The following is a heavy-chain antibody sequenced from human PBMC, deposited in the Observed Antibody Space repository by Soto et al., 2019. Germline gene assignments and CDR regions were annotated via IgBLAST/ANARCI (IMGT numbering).Heavy chain of an antibody. V-gene: IGHV4-59*01. D-gene: IGHD3-22*01. J-gene: IGHJ6*03. CDR3: ARSDVVIGFDYMDV. CDR2: IYYSGST. CDR1: GGSISSYY. Sequence: LSETLSLTCTVSGGSISSYYWSWIRQPPGKGLEWIGYIYYSGSTNYNPSLKSRVTISVDTSKNQFSLKLSSVTAADTAVYYCARSDVVIGFDYMDVWGKGTTVTVSS.